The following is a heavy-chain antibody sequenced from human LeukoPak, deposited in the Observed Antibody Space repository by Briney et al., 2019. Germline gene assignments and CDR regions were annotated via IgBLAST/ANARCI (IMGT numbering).Heavy chain of an antibody. CDR1: GFTFSNYW. D-gene: IGHD2-8*02. Sequence: GGSLRLSFGASGFTFSNYWMTWVRQAPGKGLEWVANINRDASEKYYADSVKGRFTISRDNAKSSLFLQMTSLRADDTAVYYCARADPVVYATYDHWGQGTLVTVSS. CDR3: ARADPVVYATYDH. V-gene: IGHV3-7*01. J-gene: IGHJ4*02. CDR2: INRDASEK.